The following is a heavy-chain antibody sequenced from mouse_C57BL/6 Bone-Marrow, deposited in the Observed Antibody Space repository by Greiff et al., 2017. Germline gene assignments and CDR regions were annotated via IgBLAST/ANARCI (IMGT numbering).Heavy chain of an antibody. CDR1: GYTFTDYN. Sequence: EVQLQQSGPELVKPGASVKMSCKASGYTFTDYNMHWVKQSHGKSLEWIGYINPNNGGTSYNQKFKGKATLTVNKSSSTAYMELRSLTSEDSAVYYCVYYGNYLYYFDYWGQGTTLTVSS. D-gene: IGHD2-1*01. CDR2: INPNNGGT. CDR3: VYYGNYLYYFDY. V-gene: IGHV1-22*01. J-gene: IGHJ2*01.